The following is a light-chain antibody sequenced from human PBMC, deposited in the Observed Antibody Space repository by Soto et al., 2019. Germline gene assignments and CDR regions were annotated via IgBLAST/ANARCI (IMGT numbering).Light chain of an antibody. V-gene: IGLV2-14*01. CDR3: TSYTTSSTLV. CDR1: SSDVGGYNY. J-gene: IGLJ1*01. CDR2: DVS. Sequence: QSALTQPASVSGSPGQSITISCTGTSSDVGGYNYVSWYQQYPGKAPKLMIYDVSNRPSGVSNRFSGSKSGNTASLTISGLQAEDEGDYYCTSYTTSSTLVFGTGTKVTVL.